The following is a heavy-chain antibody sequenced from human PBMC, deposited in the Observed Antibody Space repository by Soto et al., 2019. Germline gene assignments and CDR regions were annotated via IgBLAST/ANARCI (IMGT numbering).Heavy chain of an antibody. CDR2: ISGSGDST. Sequence: GGSLRLSCAASGFTFSSYAMSWVRQAPGKGLEWVSAISGSGDSTYYADSVKGRFTISRDNSKNTLYLQMNSLRAEDTAVYYCAGSRTYYYDSSGPQWGYDWGQGTLVTVSS. V-gene: IGHV3-23*01. D-gene: IGHD3-22*01. CDR3: AGSRTYYYDSSGPQWGYD. J-gene: IGHJ4*02. CDR1: GFTFSSYA.